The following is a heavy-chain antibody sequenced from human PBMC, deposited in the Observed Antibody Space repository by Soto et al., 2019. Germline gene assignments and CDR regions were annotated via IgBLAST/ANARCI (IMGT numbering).Heavy chain of an antibody. Sequence: KPSETLSLTCTVSGGSISSGGYYWSWIRQHPGKGLEWIGYIYYSGSTYYNPSLKSRVTISVDTSKNQFSLKLSSVTAADTAVYYCARDLARKKLLRGYYYSGMDVWGQGTTVTVSS. V-gene: IGHV4-31*03. CDR3: ARDLARKKLLRGYYYSGMDV. CDR2: IYYSGST. J-gene: IGHJ6*02. D-gene: IGHD2-15*01. CDR1: GGSISSGGYY.